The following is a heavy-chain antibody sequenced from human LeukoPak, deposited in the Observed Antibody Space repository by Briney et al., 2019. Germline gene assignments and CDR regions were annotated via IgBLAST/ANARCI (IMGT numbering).Heavy chain of an antibody. CDR2: ISSNGGST. J-gene: IGHJ3*02. V-gene: IGHV3-64D*06. CDR3: VGSSGIDAFDI. D-gene: IGHD6-19*01. Sequence: PGGSLRLSCSASGFTFSSYAMHWVRQAPGKGREYGSAISSNGGSTYYADSVKGRFTISRDNSKNTLYLQMSSLRAEDTAVYYCVGSSGIDAFDIWGQGPMVTVSS. CDR1: GFTFSSYA.